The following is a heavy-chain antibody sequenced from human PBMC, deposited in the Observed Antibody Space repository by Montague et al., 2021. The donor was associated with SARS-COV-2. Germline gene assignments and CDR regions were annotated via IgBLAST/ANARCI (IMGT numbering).Heavy chain of an antibody. CDR3: ARRGYYDSAGYHWHLDL. V-gene: IGHV4-39*01. Sequence: SETLSLTCTVSGGSISSSSYYWGWIRQPPGKGLEWIGSIYYSGSTYYNPSLKSRVTISVDTSKNQFSLKLASVTAADTAVYFCARRGYYDSAGYHWHLDLWGRGMLVTVSS. D-gene: IGHD3-22*01. CDR1: GGSISSSSYY. CDR2: IYYSGST. J-gene: IGHJ2*01.